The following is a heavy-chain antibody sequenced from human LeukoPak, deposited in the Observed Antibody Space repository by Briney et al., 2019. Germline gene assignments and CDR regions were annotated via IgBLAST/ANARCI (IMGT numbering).Heavy chain of an antibody. CDR2: INHSGST. Sequence: SSETLSLTCAVYGGSFSGYYWSWIRQPPGKGLEWIGEINHSGSTNYNPSLKSRVTISVDTSKNQFSLKLSSVTAADTAVYYCARSDYDILTGPPDYWGQGTLVTVSS. J-gene: IGHJ4*02. CDR1: GGSFSGYY. V-gene: IGHV4-34*01. D-gene: IGHD3-9*01. CDR3: ARSDYDILTGPPDY.